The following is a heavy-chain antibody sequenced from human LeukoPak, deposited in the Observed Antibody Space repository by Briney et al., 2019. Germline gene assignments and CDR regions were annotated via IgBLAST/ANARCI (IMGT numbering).Heavy chain of an antibody. V-gene: IGHV1-2*02. CDR3: ARLGWGGSYYFDY. CDR2: INPNSGGT. Sequence: GASVKVSCKASGYTFTGYYMHWVRQAPGQGLEWMGWINPNSGGTNYAQKFQGRVTMTRDTSISTAYMELSRLRSDDTAVYYCARLGWGGSYYFDYWGQGTLVTVSS. J-gene: IGHJ4*02. CDR1: GYTFTGYY. D-gene: IGHD3-3*01.